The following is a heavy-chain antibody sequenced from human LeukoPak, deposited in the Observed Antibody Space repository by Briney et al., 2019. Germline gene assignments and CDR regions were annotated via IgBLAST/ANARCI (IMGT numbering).Heavy chain of an antibody. CDR2: INHSGST. CDR3: ARRRFYGSGSYWGDYYYYMDV. V-gene: IGHV4-34*01. Sequence: SETLSLTCAVYGGSFSGYYWSWIRQPPGKGLEWIGEINHSGSTNYNPSLKSRVTISVDTSKNQFSLKLSSVTAADTAVYYCARRRFYGSGSYWGDYYYYMDVWGKGTTVTISS. D-gene: IGHD3-10*01. J-gene: IGHJ6*03. CDR1: GGSFSGYY.